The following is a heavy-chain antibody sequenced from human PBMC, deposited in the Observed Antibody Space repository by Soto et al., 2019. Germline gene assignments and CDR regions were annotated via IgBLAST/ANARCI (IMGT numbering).Heavy chain of an antibody. CDR2: IYYSGRT. Sequence: PSETLSLTCAVSGVSVSSGLYYWSWIRQPPGKGLEWIGYIYYSGRTNYNPSLKSRVTISVDTSKNQFSLKLSSVTAADTAVYYCARGYCSSTICYIWDNWFDPWGQGTLVTVSS. V-gene: IGHV4-61*01. CDR1: GVSVSSGLYY. D-gene: IGHD2-2*02. CDR3: ARGYCSSTICYIWDNWFDP. J-gene: IGHJ5*02.